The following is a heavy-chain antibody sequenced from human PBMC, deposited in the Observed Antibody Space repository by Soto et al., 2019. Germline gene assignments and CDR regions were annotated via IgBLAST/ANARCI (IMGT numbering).Heavy chain of an antibody. CDR1: GGSFSGYY. J-gene: IGHJ6*02. D-gene: IGHD2-15*01. CDR2: INHSGST. Sequence: SETLSLTCAVYGGSFSGYYWSWIRQPPGKGLEWIGEINHSGSTNYNPSLKSRVTISVDTSKNQFSLKLSSVTAADTAVYYCARGYIVVPGPLYYYYYGMDVWGQGTTVTVSS. CDR3: ARGYIVVPGPLYYYYYGMDV. V-gene: IGHV4-34*01.